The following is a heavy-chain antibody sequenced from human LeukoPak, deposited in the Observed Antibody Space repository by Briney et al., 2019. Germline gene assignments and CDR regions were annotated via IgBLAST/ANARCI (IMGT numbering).Heavy chain of an antibody. CDR3: ARHAYYYASSGSWHYFDY. Sequence: SETLSLTCTVSGGSISSSSYYWGWIRQPPGKRLEWIGSIYYGGSTSYNPSLKSQVTISVDTSKNQFSLRLSSVTAADTAVYYCARHAYYYASSGSWHYFDYWGQGALLTVSS. CDR2: IYYGGST. D-gene: IGHD3-22*01. J-gene: IGHJ4*02. V-gene: IGHV4-39*01. CDR1: GGSISSSSYY.